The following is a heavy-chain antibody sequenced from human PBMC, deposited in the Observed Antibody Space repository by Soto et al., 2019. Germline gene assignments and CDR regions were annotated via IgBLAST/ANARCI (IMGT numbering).Heavy chain of an antibody. CDR1: GGSFSGYY. CDR2: INHSGST. CDR3: ARGLVSSGPKSPSFGY. Sequence: SETLSLTXAVYGGSFSGYYWSWIRQPPGKGLEWIGEINHSGSTNYNPSLKSRVTISVDTSKNQFSLKLSSVTAADTAVYYCARGLVSSGPKSPSFGYWGQGTLVTVSS. D-gene: IGHD3-22*01. V-gene: IGHV4-34*01. J-gene: IGHJ4*02.